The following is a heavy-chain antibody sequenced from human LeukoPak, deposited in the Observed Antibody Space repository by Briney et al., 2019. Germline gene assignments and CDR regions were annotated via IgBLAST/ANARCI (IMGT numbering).Heavy chain of an antibody. CDR3: AKDRSSLNLVTASFDY. CDR1: GFTFSSYA. D-gene: IGHD2-21*02. CDR2: IKGRGGNT. V-gene: IGHV3-23*01. Sequence: GGSLRLSCAASGFTFSSYAMSWVSQAPGKGLEWVSAIKGRGGNTNYAGPVKGRFTIPKDNSKNPLYLQMNSLRAEDTAVYYCAKDRSSLNLVTASFDYWGQGTLVTVSS. J-gene: IGHJ4*02.